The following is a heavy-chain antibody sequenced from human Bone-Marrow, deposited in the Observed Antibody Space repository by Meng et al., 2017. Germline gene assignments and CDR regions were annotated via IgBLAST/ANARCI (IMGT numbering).Heavy chain of an antibody. CDR1: GGTFSSYT. V-gene: IGHV1-69*02. CDR3: ARGITMVRGVILPYFDY. J-gene: IGHJ4*02. D-gene: IGHD3-10*01. Sequence: SVKVSCKASGGTFSSYTISWVRQAPGQGLEWMGRIIPILGIANYAQKFQGRVTITADKSTSTAYMELSSLRSEDTAVYYCARGITMVRGVILPYFDYWGQGTLVTVSS. CDR2: IIPILGIA.